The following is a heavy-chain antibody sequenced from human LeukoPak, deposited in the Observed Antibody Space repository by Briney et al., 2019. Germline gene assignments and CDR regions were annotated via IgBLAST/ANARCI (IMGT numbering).Heavy chain of an antibody. V-gene: IGHV3-30*02. CDR1: GFTFSSYG. CDR2: IRYDGSNK. J-gene: IGHJ4*02. Sequence: GGSLRLSCAASGFTFSSYGMHWVRQAPGKGLEWVAFIRYDGSNKYYADSVKGRFTISRDNSKNTLYLQMNSLRAEDTAVYYCARDLTGTVGGGYWGQGTLVTVSS. CDR3: ARDLTGTVGGGY. D-gene: IGHD1-14*01.